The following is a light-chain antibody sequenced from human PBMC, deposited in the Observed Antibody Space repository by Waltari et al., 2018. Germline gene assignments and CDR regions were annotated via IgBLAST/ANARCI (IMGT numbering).Light chain of an antibody. CDR2: EGS. CDR3: CSYAGGRTWV. J-gene: IGLJ3*02. V-gene: IGLV2-23*01. Sequence: QSALTQPASVSGSPGQSITISCTGTSSDVGSYNLVSWYQHHPGKAPKLMIYEGSKRPSGVSNRFSGSKSGNTASLTISGLQADDEGYYYCCSYAGGRTWVFGGGTKLTVL. CDR1: SSDVGSYNL.